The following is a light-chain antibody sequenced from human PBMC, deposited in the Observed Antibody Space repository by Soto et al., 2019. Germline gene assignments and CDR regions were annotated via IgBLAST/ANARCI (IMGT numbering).Light chain of an antibody. Sequence: SALPQPRSVSGSPGHSVTISCTGTSSDVGGYSYVSWYQQHPGKAPKLLISDVSKRPSGVPDRFSGSKFGNTASLTISGLQAEDEADYYCCSYAGAFIYVFGSGTQLTV. J-gene: IGLJ1*01. V-gene: IGLV2-11*01. CDR2: DVS. CDR1: SSDVGGYSY. CDR3: CSYAGAFIYV.